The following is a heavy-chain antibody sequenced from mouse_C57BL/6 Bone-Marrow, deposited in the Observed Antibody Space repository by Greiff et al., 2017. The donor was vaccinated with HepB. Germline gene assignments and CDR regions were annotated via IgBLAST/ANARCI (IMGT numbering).Heavy chain of an antibody. Sequence: QVQLQQPGAELVKPGASVKLSCKASGYTFTSYWMHWVKQRPGQGLEWIGMIHPNSGSTNYNEKFKSKATLTVDKSSSTAYMPLSSLTSEDSAVYYCSNFYYSGSSPFAMDYWGQGTSVTVSS. V-gene: IGHV1-64*01. CDR3: SNFYYSGSSPFAMDY. D-gene: IGHD1-1*01. CDR1: GYTFTSYW. CDR2: IHPNSGST. J-gene: IGHJ4*01.